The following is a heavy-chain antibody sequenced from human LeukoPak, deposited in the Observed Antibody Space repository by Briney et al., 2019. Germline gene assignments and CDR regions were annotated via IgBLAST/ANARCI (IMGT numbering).Heavy chain of an antibody. J-gene: IGHJ6*03. V-gene: IGHV1-69*04. CDR1: GGTFSSYT. Sequence: ALVKVSCKASGGTFSSYTISWVRQAPGQGLEWMGRIIPILGIANYAQKFQGRVTITADKSTSTAYMELSSLRSEDTAVYYCARDVGPYCSGGSCYPYYYYYYMDVWGKGTTVTVSS. D-gene: IGHD2-15*01. CDR3: ARDVGPYCSGGSCYPYYYYYYMDV. CDR2: IIPILGIA.